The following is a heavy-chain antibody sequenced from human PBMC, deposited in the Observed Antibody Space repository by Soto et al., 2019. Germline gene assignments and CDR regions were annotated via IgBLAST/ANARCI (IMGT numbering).Heavy chain of an antibody. D-gene: IGHD5-18*01. CDR2: NYYSRTT. V-gene: IGHV4-59*01. Sequence: PSETLALTLSVSGVSIRSYYGGWSRQPPGKGLESIGYNYYSRTTNYNPSLNSRVTISVDTSKNQFFLGLTSVTAEDTAVYYCVSEASIGYGNAIDHWGPGTLVTVSS. J-gene: IGHJ4*02. CDR3: VSEASIGYGNAIDH. CDR1: GVSIRSYY.